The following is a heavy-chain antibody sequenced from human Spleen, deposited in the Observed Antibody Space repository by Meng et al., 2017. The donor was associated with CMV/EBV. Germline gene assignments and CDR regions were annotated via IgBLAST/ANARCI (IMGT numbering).Heavy chain of an antibody. Sequence: SETLSLTCAVYGGSFSGYSWIWIRRPPGKGLEWIGDINHGGSTNYKPSLKSRVTISADASKNQFSLKLTSVTAADSAVYYCARGSAYCPNTSCSSPADYWGQGTLVTVSS. CDR2: INHGGST. CDR1: GGSFSGYS. V-gene: IGHV4-34*01. CDR3: ARGSAYCPNTSCSSPADY. J-gene: IGHJ4*02. D-gene: IGHD2-2*01.